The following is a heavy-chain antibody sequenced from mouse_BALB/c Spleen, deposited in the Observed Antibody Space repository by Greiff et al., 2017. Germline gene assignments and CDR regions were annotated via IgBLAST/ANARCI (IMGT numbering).Heavy chain of an antibody. CDR1: GFTFSSFG. Sequence: EVQRVESGGGLVQPGGSRKLSCAASGFTFSSFGMHWVRQAPEKGLEWVAYISSGSSTIYYADTVKGRFTISRDNPKNTLFLQMTSLRSEDTAMYYCARLDYGSSYESYWGQGTLVTVSA. CDR2: ISSGSSTI. J-gene: IGHJ3*01. CDR3: ARLDYGSSYESY. V-gene: IGHV5-17*02. D-gene: IGHD1-1*01.